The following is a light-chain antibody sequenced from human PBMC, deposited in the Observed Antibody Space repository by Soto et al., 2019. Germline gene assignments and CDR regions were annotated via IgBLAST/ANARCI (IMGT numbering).Light chain of an antibody. J-gene: IGKJ2*01. CDR2: GAS. Sequence: EIVLTQSPGTLSLSPGERATLSCRASQSVSSSYLAWYRQKPGQAPRLLIYGASSRATGIPDGFSGSGSGTDFTLTIIRLEPEDFAVYYCQQYGSSPYTFGQGTKLEIK. CDR1: QSVSSSY. V-gene: IGKV3-20*01. CDR3: QQYGSSPYT.